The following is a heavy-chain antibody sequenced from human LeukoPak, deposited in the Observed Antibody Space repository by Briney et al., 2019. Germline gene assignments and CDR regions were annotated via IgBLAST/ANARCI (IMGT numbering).Heavy chain of an antibody. J-gene: IGHJ4*02. CDR2: INHCGST. Sequence: SGGSLRLSCVASGFTFSSYAMSWVRQPPGKGLEWIGEINHCGSTNYNPSLKSRVTISVDTSKNQFSLKLSSVTAADTAVYYCARGKRLVRFDYWGQGTLVTVSS. V-gene: IGHV4-34*01. CDR3: ARGKRLVRFDY. D-gene: IGHD6-19*01. CDR1: GFTFSSYA.